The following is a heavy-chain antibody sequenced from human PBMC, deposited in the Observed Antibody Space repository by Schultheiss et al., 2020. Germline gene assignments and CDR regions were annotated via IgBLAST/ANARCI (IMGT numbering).Heavy chain of an antibody. CDR1: GFTVSSNY. J-gene: IGHJ6*02. Sequence: WGSLRLSCAASGFTVSSNYMSWVRQAPGKGLEWVAVIWYDGSNKYYADSVKGRFTISRDNSKNTLYLQMNSLRSEDTAVYYCAAGGLGYSGFGLYYYYYGMDVWGQGTTVTVSS. CDR3: AAGGLGYSGFGLYYYYYGMDV. V-gene: IGHV3-33*08. D-gene: IGHD5-12*01. CDR2: IWYDGSNK.